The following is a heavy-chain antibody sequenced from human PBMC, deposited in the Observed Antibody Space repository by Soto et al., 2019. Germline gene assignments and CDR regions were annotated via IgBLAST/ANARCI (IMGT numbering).Heavy chain of an antibody. CDR3: ARTLKNQLPPYYYAMDV. J-gene: IGHJ6*02. CDR1: GFTFSRYE. Sequence: EEQLVESGGGLVHPGGSLRLSCSASGFTFSRYEMNWVRQGPGSGLEWISYISPSDSAAYYADSVKGRFTISRDNAKNTLILQMNSLRAEDTAVYYCARTLKNQLPPYYYAMDVWGQGTTVTVSS. CDR2: ISPSDSAA. D-gene: IGHD1-1*01. V-gene: IGHV3-48*03.